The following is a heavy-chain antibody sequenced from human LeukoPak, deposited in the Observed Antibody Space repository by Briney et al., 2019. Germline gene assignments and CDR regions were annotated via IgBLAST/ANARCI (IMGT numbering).Heavy chain of an antibody. CDR1: GFTFSSCE. CDR3: ARSYSSSWHQAYYYYYGMDV. J-gene: IGHJ6*02. V-gene: IGHV3-13*01. D-gene: IGHD6-13*01. Sequence: GGSLTPSRAASGFTFSSCEMHWVRHPAGKGLEWVSSIGTAGDTYYPGCVKGRFTISRENAKNSLYFQMNSLRAGDTAVYYCARSYSSSWHQAYYYYYGMDVWGQGTLVTVSS. CDR2: IGTAGDT.